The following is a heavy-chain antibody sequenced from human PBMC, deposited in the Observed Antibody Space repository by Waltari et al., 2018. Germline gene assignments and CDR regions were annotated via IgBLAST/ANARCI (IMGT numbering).Heavy chain of an antibody. V-gene: IGHV1-69*05. J-gene: IGHJ4*02. CDR3: ARDGYYYDSSGYSAFDY. Sequence: QVQLVQSGAEVKKPGSSVKVSCKASGGTFSSYAISWVRQATGQGLEWMGGIIPIFGTANYAQKFQCRVTITTDESTSTAYMELSSLRSEDTAVYYCARDGYYYDSSGYSAFDYWGQGTLVTVSS. CDR1: GGTFSSYA. CDR2: IIPIFGTA. D-gene: IGHD3-22*01.